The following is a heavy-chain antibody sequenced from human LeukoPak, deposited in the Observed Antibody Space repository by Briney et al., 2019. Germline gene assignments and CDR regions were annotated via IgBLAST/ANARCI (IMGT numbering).Heavy chain of an antibody. CDR3: ARDLTGFWSGYAN. Sequence: SETLSLTCTVSGGSISSYYWSWIRQPPGKGLEWIGYIYYSGSTNYNPSLKSRVTISVDTSKNQFSLKLSSVTAADTAVYYCARDLTGFWSGYANWGQGTLVTVSS. V-gene: IGHV4-59*01. CDR1: GGSISSYY. CDR2: IYYSGST. J-gene: IGHJ4*02. D-gene: IGHD3-3*01.